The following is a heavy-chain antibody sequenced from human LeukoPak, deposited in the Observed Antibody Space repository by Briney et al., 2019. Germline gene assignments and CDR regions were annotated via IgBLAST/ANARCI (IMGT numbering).Heavy chain of an antibody. CDR3: ARAEQYSSSWHYFDY. D-gene: IGHD6-13*01. CDR1: GFTFSSYA. CDR2: ISYDGSNK. Sequence: PGGSLRLSCAASGFTFSSYAMHWVRQAPGKGLEWVAVISYDGSNKYYADSVKGRFTIPRDNSKNTLYLQMNSLRAEDTAVYYCARAEQYSSSWHYFDYWGQGTLVTVSS. J-gene: IGHJ4*02. V-gene: IGHV3-30-3*01.